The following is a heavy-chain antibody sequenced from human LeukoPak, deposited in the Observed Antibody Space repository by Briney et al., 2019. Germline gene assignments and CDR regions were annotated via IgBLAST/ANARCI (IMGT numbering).Heavy chain of an antibody. J-gene: IGHJ4*02. Sequence: SETLSLTCTVSGGSISSSSYYWGWIRQPPGKGLEWIGSFYYSGSTYYNPSLKSRVTISVDTSKNQFSLKLTSVTAADTAVYYCARHAAYYYEDYWGQGILVTVSS. CDR1: GGSISSSSYY. CDR3: ARHAAYYYEDY. CDR2: FYYSGST. V-gene: IGHV4-39*01. D-gene: IGHD3-22*01.